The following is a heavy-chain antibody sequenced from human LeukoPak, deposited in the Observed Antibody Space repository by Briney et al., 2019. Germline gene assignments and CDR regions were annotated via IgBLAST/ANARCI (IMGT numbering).Heavy chain of an antibody. D-gene: IGHD3-10*01. CDR3: ARLEVRGKNWFDP. CDR1: GYTFTGYY. Sequence: GASVKVSCKASGYTFTGYYMHWVRQAPGQGLEWMGWINPNSGGTNYAQKFQGRVTMTRDTSISTAYMELSRLRSDATAVYYCARLEVRGKNWFDPWGQGTLVTVSS. CDR2: INPNSGGT. J-gene: IGHJ5*02. V-gene: IGHV1-2*02.